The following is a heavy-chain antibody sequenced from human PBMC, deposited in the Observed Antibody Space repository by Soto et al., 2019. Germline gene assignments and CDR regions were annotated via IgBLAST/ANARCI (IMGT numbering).Heavy chain of an antibody. CDR3: ARARQRVRYYFDY. D-gene: IGHD6-13*01. J-gene: IGHJ4*02. Sequence: QVQLVQSGAEVKKPGASVKVSCKASGYTFTSYGISWVRQAPGQGLEWMGWISAYNGNTNYAQKLQGRVTMTTDTPTGTAYRERRSLRSDDTAVYYCARARQRVRYYFDYWGQGTLVPVSS. CDR2: ISAYNGNT. V-gene: IGHV1-18*01. CDR1: GYTFTSYG.